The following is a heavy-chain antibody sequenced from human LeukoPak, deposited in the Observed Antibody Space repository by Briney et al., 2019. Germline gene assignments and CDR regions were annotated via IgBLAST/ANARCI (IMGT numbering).Heavy chain of an antibody. Sequence: SQTLSLTCTVSGASISSGAYFWTWIRQHPGRDLEWIGYIFHSGSDFYNPSLESRVTISVDTTENHFSLKVNSVTAADTAVYYCARYDYGDSRAFDYWGRGILVTVSS. J-gene: IGHJ4*02. D-gene: IGHD4-17*01. CDR1: GASISSGAYF. CDR3: ARYDYGDSRAFDY. CDR2: IFHSGSD. V-gene: IGHV4-31*03.